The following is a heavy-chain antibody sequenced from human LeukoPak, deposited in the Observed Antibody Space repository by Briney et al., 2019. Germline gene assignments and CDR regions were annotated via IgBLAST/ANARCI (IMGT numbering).Heavy chain of an antibody. CDR1: GYTFTGYY. Sequence: ASVKVSCKASGYTFTGYYMHWVRQAPGQGLEWMGWMNPNSGNTGYAQKFQGRVTMTRNTSISTAYMELSGLRSEDTAVYYCARFPDSGSYVSRWFDPWGQGTLVTVSS. J-gene: IGHJ5*02. D-gene: IGHD3-10*01. CDR3: ARFPDSGSYVSRWFDP. CDR2: MNPNSGNT. V-gene: IGHV1-8*02.